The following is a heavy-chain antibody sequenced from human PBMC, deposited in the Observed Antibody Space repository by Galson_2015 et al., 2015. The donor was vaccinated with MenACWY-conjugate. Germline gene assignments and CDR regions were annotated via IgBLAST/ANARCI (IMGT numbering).Heavy chain of an antibody. CDR1: GFTSSTYW. J-gene: IGHJ4*02. CDR2: INSDGRST. D-gene: IGHD1-26*01. CDR3: ARLGGNYRTTSHFDY. Sequence: SLRLSCAASGFTSSTYWMHWVRHAPGKGLVWVSRINSDGRSTSYADSVKGRFTISRDNAKNTLYLQMNSLRAEDTAVYYCARLGGNYRTTSHFDYWGQGTLVTVSS. V-gene: IGHV3-74*01.